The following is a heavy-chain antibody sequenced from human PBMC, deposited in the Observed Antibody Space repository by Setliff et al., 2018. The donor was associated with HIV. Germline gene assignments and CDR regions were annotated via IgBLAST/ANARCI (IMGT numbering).Heavy chain of an antibody. J-gene: IGHJ3*01. CDR3: ARQGAGYYYDSSEYYTGNGFDF. V-gene: IGHV4-38-2*01. CDR2: LYHSGTN. D-gene: IGHD3-22*01. CDR1: GYSISSGYF. Sequence: SETLSLTCAVSGYSISSGYFWGWIRQPPGKGLEWIGSLYHSGTNFYNPSLKSRVTISLDTSTNRFSLKLSSVTAADTAVYYCARQGAGYYYDSSEYYTGNGFDFWGQGTLVTVS.